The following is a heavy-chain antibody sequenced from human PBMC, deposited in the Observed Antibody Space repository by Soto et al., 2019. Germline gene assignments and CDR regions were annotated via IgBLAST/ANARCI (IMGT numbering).Heavy chain of an antibody. CDR1: GDSVSSNSAA. D-gene: IGHD2-2*01. CDR2: TYYRSKWYN. V-gene: IGHV6-1*01. Sequence: PSQTLSLTCAISGDSVSSNSAAWNWIRQSPSRGLEWLGRTYYRSKWYNDYAVSVKSRITINPDTSKNQYSLQLNSVTPEDTAVYYCAREPSLYCSSTSCPTYYYYYYMDVWGKGTTVNVSS. J-gene: IGHJ6*03. CDR3: AREPSLYCSSTSCPTYYYYYYMDV.